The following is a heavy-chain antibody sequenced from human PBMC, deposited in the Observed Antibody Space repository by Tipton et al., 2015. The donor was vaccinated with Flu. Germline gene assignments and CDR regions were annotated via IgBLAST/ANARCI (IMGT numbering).Heavy chain of an antibody. V-gene: IGHV3-48*03. CDR2: ISSGGSTI. CDR3: TNFDY. CDR1: GFLFSNE. J-gene: IGHJ4*02. Sequence: SLRLSCAASGFLFSNEMNWVRQAPGKGLEWLSYISSGGSTISYADSVKGRFTISRDNAKNSLYLQMNNLRAEDTAVYYCTNFDYWGQGTLVTVSS.